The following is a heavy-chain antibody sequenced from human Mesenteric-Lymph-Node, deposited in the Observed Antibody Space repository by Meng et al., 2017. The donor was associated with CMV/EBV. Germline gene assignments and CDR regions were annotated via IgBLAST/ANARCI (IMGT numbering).Heavy chain of an antibody. CDR2: IYSSGGT. V-gene: IGHV4-61*01. Sequence: VRSGSYYWSWIRQPPGKGLEWIGYIYSSGGTNYSPSLKSRATISLDTSKNQFSLRLTSVTAADTAVYYCARADGYDILTGYYPLDYWGQGTLVTVSS. D-gene: IGHD3-9*01. CDR3: ARADGYDILTGYYPLDY. J-gene: IGHJ4*02. CDR1: VRSGSYY.